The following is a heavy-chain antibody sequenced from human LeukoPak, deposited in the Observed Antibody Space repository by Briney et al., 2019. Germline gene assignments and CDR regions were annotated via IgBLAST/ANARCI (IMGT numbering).Heavy chain of an antibody. D-gene: IGHD4-23*01. Sequence: GGSLRLSCAASGFTFSSYAMSWVRQAPGKGLEWVSSISGSGGNTYYADSVKGRFTISGDNSKNTLYMQMNSLRAEDTAVYYCAKLVTHFDYWGQGTLVTVSS. CDR2: ISGSGGNT. CDR1: GFTFSSYA. V-gene: IGHV3-23*01. CDR3: AKLVTHFDY. J-gene: IGHJ4*02.